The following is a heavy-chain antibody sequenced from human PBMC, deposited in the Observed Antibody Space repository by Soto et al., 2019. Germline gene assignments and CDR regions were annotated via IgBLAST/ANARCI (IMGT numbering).Heavy chain of an antibody. CDR3: ARLPSRHLVDY. V-gene: IGHV4-39*01. Sequence: SETLSLTCTVSGSSINSSGYYWCWIRQPPGKGLEWIGSMFYGVSTYYNPSLKSRVTVSVDTSKNQFSLNLRSVTAADTAVYYCARLPSRHLVDYWGQGTLVTVSS. CDR2: MFYGVST. D-gene: IGHD3-3*02. J-gene: IGHJ4*02. CDR1: GSSINSSGYY.